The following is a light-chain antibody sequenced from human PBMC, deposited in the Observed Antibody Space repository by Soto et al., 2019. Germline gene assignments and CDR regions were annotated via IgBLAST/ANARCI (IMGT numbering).Light chain of an antibody. CDR2: EVS. CDR3: SSYTSSSTLV. V-gene: IGLV2-14*01. CDR1: SSDVGGYNY. Sequence: QSALTQPASVSGSPGQSITISCTGTSSDVGGYNYVSWYQQQPGKAPKLMIYEVSHRPSGVSNRFSGSKSGNTASLTISGLQAEDEADYYCSSYTSSSTLVFGTGTKVTVL. J-gene: IGLJ1*01.